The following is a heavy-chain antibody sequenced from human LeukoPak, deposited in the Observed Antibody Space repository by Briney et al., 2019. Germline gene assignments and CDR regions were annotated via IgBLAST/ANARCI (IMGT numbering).Heavy chain of an antibody. CDR1: RFTFSTYW. Sequence: RSGGSLRLSCAASRFTFSTYWMHWVRQAPGKGLVWVSRINSDGSSTGYADSVKGRFTISRDNAKNSLYLQMNSLRAEDTGVYYCARGDTQSKYRQFDSWGQGSLVIVSS. CDR2: INSDGSST. D-gene: IGHD1-26*01. CDR3: ARGDTQSKYRQFDS. V-gene: IGHV3-74*01. J-gene: IGHJ4*02.